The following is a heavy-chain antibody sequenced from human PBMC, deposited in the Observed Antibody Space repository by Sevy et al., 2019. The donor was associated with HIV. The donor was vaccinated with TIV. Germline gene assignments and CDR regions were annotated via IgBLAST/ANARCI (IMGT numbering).Heavy chain of an antibody. CDR3: ARDSGSLRFSEWLNWFDP. CDR1: GFTFSSYS. D-gene: IGHD3-3*01. V-gene: IGHV3-48*02. CDR2: ISSSSSTI. Sequence: GGSLRLSCAASGFTFSSYSMNWVRQAPGKGLEWVSYISSSSSTIYYADSVKGRFTISRDNAKNSLYLQMNSLRDEDTAVYYCARDSGSLRFSEWLNWFDPWGQGTLVTVSS. J-gene: IGHJ5*02.